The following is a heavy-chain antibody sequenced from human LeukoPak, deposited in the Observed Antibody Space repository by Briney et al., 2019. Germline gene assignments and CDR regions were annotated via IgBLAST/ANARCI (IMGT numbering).Heavy chain of an antibody. D-gene: IGHD3-10*01. J-gene: IGHJ4*02. Sequence: GGSLRLSCAASGFTFSSYEMNWVRQAPGKGLEWVSYISSGGSTIYYADSVKGRFTISRDNAKNSLYLQMNSLRAEDTAVYYCARREYYYGSGSYYNGNDYWGQGTLVTVSS. V-gene: IGHV3-48*03. CDR1: GFTFSSYE. CDR3: ARREYYYGSGSYYNGNDY. CDR2: ISSGGSTI.